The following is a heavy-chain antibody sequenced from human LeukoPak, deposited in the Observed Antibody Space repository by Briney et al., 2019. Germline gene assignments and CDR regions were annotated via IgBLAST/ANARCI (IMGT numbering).Heavy chain of an antibody. CDR1: GFTFRSYG. CDR2: ISDDGRDK. J-gene: IGHJ4*02. D-gene: IGHD4/OR15-4a*01. CDR3: AKDKDYGWDY. V-gene: IGHV3-30*02. Sequence: PGGSLRLSCAASGFTFRSYGIHWVRKAPGKGLEGVTYISDDGRDKWYADSVKGRLTISRDNSKNTLSLQMNSLRPEDTAVYYCAKDKDYGWDYWGQGTLVTVSS.